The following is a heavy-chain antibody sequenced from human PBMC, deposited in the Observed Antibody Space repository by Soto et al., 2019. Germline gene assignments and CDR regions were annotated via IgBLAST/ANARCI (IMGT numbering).Heavy chain of an antibody. CDR2: IIPISGKT. CDR3: ARGYCSGGNCYSGMDV. CDR1: GGTFSTHA. Sequence: SVKVSCKASGGTFSTHAIIWVRQAPGHGLEWMGGIIPISGKTYYTQKFQCRVTITADEPTSTALMELSSLKSEDTAVFYCARGYCSGGNCYSGMDVWGQGTMVTVS. J-gene: IGHJ6*02. V-gene: IGHV1-69*13. D-gene: IGHD2-15*01.